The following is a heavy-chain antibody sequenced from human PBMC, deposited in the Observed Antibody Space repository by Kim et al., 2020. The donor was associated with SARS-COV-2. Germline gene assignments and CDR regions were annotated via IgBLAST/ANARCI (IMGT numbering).Heavy chain of an antibody. J-gene: IGHJ4*02. CDR3: TRDNPTVADFDS. D-gene: IGHD4-17*01. Sequence: YSGSVEGRFSGFRDNAKNSLFLQMNSLRVEDTAVYYCTRDNPTVADFDSWGQGTLVTISS. V-gene: IGHV3-48*03.